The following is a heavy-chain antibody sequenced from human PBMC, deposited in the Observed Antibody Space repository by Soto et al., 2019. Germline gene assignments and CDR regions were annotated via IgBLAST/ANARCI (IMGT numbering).Heavy chain of an antibody. CDR3: ARDPGGHYCTSTSCLYFFDH. J-gene: IGHJ4*02. Sequence: EVQLLESGGALVQPGGSLRLSCAASGFTFSNHAMNWVRQAPGKGLEWVSTISDSGSTYYADSVKVRFTISTDNSKNTLYLQRNSLTAEDTAVYYCARDPGGHYCTSTSCLYFFDHWGQGTLVIVSS. V-gene: IGHV3-23*01. CDR2: ISDSGST. CDR1: GFTFSNHA. D-gene: IGHD2-2*01.